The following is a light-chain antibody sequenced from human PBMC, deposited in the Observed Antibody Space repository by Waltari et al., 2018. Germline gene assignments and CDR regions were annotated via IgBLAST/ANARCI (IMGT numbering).Light chain of an antibody. CDR3: QQYYSTLRT. CDR1: QSVLYSSNNKNY. V-gene: IGKV4-1*01. CDR2: WAS. Sequence: DIVMTQSPDSLAVSLCGRTTINFKPSQSVLYSSNNKNYLAWYQQKPGQPPKLLIYWASTRESGVPDRFSGSGSGTDFTLTISSLQAEDVAVYYCQQYYSTLRTFGQGTKVEIK. J-gene: IGKJ1*01.